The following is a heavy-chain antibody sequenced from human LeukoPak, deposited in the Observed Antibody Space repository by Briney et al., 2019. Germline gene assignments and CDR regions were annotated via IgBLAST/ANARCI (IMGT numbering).Heavy chain of an antibody. Sequence: SVKVSCKASGGTFSSYAISWVRQAPGQGLEWMGGIIPIFGTANYAQKFQGRVTITADESTSTAYMELSSLRSEDTAVYYCARGGYCSSTSCYYHFDYWGQGTLVTVSS. CDR3: ARGGYCSSTSCYYHFDY. J-gene: IGHJ4*02. V-gene: IGHV1-69*13. D-gene: IGHD2-2*01. CDR1: GGTFSSYA. CDR2: IIPIFGTA.